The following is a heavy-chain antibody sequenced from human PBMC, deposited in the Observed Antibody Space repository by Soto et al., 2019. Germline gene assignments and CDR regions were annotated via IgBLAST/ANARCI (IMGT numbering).Heavy chain of an antibody. CDR2: TTPIFGTA. CDR3: ARGVHYDSSGYYYFY. V-gene: IGHV1-69*13. D-gene: IGHD3-22*01. CDR1: GGTFSSYA. J-gene: IGHJ4*02. Sequence: SVKVSCKASGGTFSSYAISWVRQAPGQGLEWMGGTTPIFGTANYAQKFQGRVTITADESTSTAYMELRSLRSEDTAVYYCARGVHYDSSGYYYFYWGQGTLVTVSS.